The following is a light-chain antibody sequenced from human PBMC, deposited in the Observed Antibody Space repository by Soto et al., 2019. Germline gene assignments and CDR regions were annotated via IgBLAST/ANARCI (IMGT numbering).Light chain of an antibody. CDR2: DAS. CDR1: QSVSSY. J-gene: IGKJ3*01. Sequence: EIVLTQSPATQSLSPGERATLSCRASQSVSSYLVWYQQKPGQAPRLLIYDASTRATDVPARFSGSGSGTDFTLTISGLEPEDFAIYYCQQRSSWPPFSFGPGTTVDIK. V-gene: IGKV3-11*01. CDR3: QQRSSWPPFS.